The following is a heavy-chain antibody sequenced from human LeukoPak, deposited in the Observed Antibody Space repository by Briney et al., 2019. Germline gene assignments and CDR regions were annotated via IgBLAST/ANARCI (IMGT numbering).Heavy chain of an antibody. Sequence: SETLSLTCTVSGGSISSSSYYWGWIRKPPGKGLERIGSIYYSGSTYHNPSLKSRVTISVDTSKNQFSLKLNSVTAADTAVYYCARHAYCGGDCFWFDPWGQGTLVTVSS. CDR3: ARHAYCGGDCFWFDP. CDR2: IYYSGST. CDR1: GGSISSSSYY. D-gene: IGHD2-21*02. V-gene: IGHV4-39*01. J-gene: IGHJ5*02.